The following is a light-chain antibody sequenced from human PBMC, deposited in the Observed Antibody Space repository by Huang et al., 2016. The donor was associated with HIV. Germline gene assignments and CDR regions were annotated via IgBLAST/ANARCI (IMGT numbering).Light chain of an antibody. CDR1: QDVSSA. CDR2: AAS. J-gene: IGKJ2*02. CDR3: QQYYASMCT. Sequence: IQMTQSPSSLSASVGDRVTITCRANQDVSSALNWYQQKPGKAPKLLLFAASRLQSGVPSRCSGSASGTEYTLTISSLLPEDFATYYCQQYYASMCTFGQGTKLEIK. V-gene: IGKV1-NL1*01.